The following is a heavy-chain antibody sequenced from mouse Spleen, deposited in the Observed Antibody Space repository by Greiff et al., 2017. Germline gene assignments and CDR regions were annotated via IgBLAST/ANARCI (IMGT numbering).Heavy chain of an antibody. CDR3: ARTETGSYFDY. V-gene: IGHV1-78*01. Sequence: QVQLQQSDAELVKPGVSVKIPCKVSGYTFTDHSIHWMKQRPEQGLEWIGYIFPRDDSTKYNEKFKDKATLTADKSSSTAYMQLNSLTSEDSAVYFCARTETGSYFDYWGQGTTLTVSS. CDR2: IFPRDDST. D-gene: IGHD4-1*01. J-gene: IGHJ2*01. CDR1: GYTFTDHS.